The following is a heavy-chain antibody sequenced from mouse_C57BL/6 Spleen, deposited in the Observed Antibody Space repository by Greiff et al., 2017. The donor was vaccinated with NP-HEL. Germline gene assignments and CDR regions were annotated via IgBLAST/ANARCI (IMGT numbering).Heavy chain of an antibody. CDR3: ARHAIYYGSSYLCYFEG. J-gene: IGHJ1*03. Sequence: EVKLVESGGGLVQPGGSLKLSCAASGFTFSDYYMYWVRQTPEKGLEWVAYISNGGGSTYYPDTVKGRFNISRDNATNTLYLQMSRLKSEDAASYYCARHAIYYGSSYLCYFEGWGTVITVT. D-gene: IGHD1-1*01. CDR1: GFTFSDYY. CDR2: ISNGGGST. V-gene: IGHV5-12*01.